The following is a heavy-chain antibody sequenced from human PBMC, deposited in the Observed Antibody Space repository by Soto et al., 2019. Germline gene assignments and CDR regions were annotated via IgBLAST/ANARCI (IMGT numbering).Heavy chain of an antibody. CDR3: ASPPRVSDGGNSGPYYYYYGMDV. J-gene: IGHJ6*02. D-gene: IGHD2-21*02. CDR2: IIPIFGTA. Sequence: QVQLVQSGAEVKKPGSSVKVSCKASGGTFSSYAISWVRQAPGQWLEWMGGIIPIFGTANYAQKFQGRVTITADESTSTADIELSSLRSRYTAVYYCASPPRVSDGGNSGPYYYYYGMDVWGQGTTVTVSS. CDR1: GGTFSSYA. V-gene: IGHV1-69*01.